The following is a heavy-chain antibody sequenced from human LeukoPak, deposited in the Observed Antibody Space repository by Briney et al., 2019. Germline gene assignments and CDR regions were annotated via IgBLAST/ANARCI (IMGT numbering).Heavy chain of an antibody. J-gene: IGHJ4*02. CDR3: ARDGSLYGDCGDY. CDR2: MNPNSGNT. V-gene: IGHV1-8*01. CDR1: GYTFTSYD. Sequence: GASVKVSCKASGYTFTSYDINWVRQATGQGLEWMGWMNPNSGNTGYAQKFQGRVTMTRDTSIGAAYMELSSLRSEDTAVYYCARDGSLYGDCGDYWGQGTLVTVSS. D-gene: IGHD4-17*01.